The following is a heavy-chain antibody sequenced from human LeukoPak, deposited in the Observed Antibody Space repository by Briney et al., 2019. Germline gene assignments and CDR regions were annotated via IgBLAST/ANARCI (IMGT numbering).Heavy chain of an antibody. CDR2: ISGSGGST. Sequence: AGGSLRLSCTTSKFNFNSYGMTWVRQAPGKGLEWVSSISGSGGSTQYAASVQGRFTISRDNSKNTLYLQMNSLRAEDTAVYYCAKDPNGDYIGTFDTWGQGTMVTVSS. D-gene: IGHD4-17*01. CDR3: AKDPNGDYIGTFDT. CDR1: KFNFNSYG. V-gene: IGHV3-23*01. J-gene: IGHJ3*02.